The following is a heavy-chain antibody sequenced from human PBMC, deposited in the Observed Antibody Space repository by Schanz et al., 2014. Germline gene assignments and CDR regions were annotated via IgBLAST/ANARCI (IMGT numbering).Heavy chain of an antibody. CDR3: AKQIHYDILTVTRN. Sequence: EVQLLESGGGLVQPGGSLRLSCAASGFTFNSYAMTWVRQAPGKGLEWVSSISHSGGSKYYADSVKGRFTISRDNSKNTLYLQMNSLRAEDTAVYYCAKQIHYDILTVTRNGGQGTLVTVSS. CDR2: ISHSGGSK. J-gene: IGHJ4*02. D-gene: IGHD3-9*01. CDR1: GFTFNSYA. V-gene: IGHV3-23*01.